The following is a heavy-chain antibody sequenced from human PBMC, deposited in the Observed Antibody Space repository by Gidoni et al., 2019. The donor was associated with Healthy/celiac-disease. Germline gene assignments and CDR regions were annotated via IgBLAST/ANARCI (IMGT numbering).Heavy chain of an antibody. D-gene: IGHD5-12*01. CDR1: GFTFSSYC. Sequence: EVQLVESGGGLFQPGGSLRLSCAAPGFTFSSYCMSWVRQDLGKGLEWVANIKQDGSEKYYVDSVKGRFTISRNNAKNSLYLQMNSLRAEDTAVYDCARVEYSGYDFGYYYGMDVWGQGTTVTVSS. CDR2: IKQDGSEK. J-gene: IGHJ6*02. CDR3: ARVEYSGYDFGYYYGMDV. V-gene: IGHV3-7*01.